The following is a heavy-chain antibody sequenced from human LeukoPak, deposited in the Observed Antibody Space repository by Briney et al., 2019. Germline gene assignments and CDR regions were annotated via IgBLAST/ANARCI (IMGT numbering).Heavy chain of an antibody. CDR2: ISHSGST. J-gene: IGHJ5*02. D-gene: IGHD2-2*02. V-gene: IGHV4-34*01. CDR3: ARGRSEGYCSSTSCYRRDWFDP. CDR1: GGSFSGYC. Sequence: SETLSLTCAVYGGSFSGYCWSWIRQPPGKGLEWIGEISHSGSTNYNPSLKSRVTISVDTSKNQFSLKLSSVTAADTAVYYCARGRSEGYCSSTSCYRRDWFDPWGQGTLVTVSS.